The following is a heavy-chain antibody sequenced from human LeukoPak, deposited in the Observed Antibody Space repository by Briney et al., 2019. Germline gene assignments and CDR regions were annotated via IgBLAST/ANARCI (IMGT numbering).Heavy chain of an antibody. V-gene: IGHV3-21*01. CDR3: AREVIFRGEYGFAY. CDR1: GFTFSSYS. Sequence: GGSLRLSCAASGFTFSSYSMNWVRQAPGKGLEWVSSISSSSSYIYYADSVKGRFTISRDNAKNSLYLQMNSLRAEDTAVYYCAREVIFRGEYGFAYCVQGTLVTVSS. D-gene: IGHD3-10*01. CDR2: ISSSSSYI. J-gene: IGHJ4*02.